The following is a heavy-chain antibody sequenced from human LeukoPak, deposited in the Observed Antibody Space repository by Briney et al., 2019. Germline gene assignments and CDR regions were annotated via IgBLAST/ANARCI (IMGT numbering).Heavy chain of an antibody. V-gene: IGHV3-33*01. D-gene: IGHD4-17*01. CDR1: GFTFSSYG. CDR2: IWYDGSNK. CDR3: ARDLCYGDYFDDPGRRPYYFDY. Sequence: GGSLRLSCAASGFTFSSYGMHWVRQAPGKGLEWVAVIWYDGSNKYYADSVKGRFTISRDNSKNTLYLQMNSLRAEDTAVYYCARDLCYGDYFDDPGRRPYYFDYWGQGTLVTVSS. J-gene: IGHJ4*02.